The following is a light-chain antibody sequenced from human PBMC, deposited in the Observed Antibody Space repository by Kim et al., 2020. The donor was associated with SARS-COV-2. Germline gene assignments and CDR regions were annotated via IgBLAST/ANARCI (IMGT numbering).Light chain of an antibody. CDR3: QQYYSFPPT. V-gene: IGKV1D-8*02. CDR1: QCISSY. Sequence: AIWMTQSPSLLSASTGDRVTISCRMSQCISSYLAWYQQKPGKAPELLIYAASTLQSGVPSRFSGSGSGTDFTLTISCLQSEDFATYYCQQYYSFPPTFGQGTKVDIK. J-gene: IGKJ1*01. CDR2: AAS.